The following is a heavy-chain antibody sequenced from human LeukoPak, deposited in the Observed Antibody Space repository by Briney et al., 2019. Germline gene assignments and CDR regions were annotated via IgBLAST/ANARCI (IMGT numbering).Heavy chain of an antibody. V-gene: IGHV3-74*01. J-gene: IGHJ5*02. D-gene: IGHD4/OR15-4a*01. CDR1: EFIFSNYW. CDR3: ARVQVLGTYDWFDP. CDR2: INSDGSFT. Sequence: GGSLRLSCAASEFIFSNYWMHWVRQAPGKGLVWVSRINSDGSFTSYADSVKGRFTISRDNAKNTLYLQMNSLRAEDTAIYYCARVQVLGTYDWFDPWGQGTLVTVPS.